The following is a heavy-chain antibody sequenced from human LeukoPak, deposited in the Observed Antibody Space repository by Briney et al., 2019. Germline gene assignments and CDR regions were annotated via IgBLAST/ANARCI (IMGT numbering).Heavy chain of an antibody. CDR2: IIPIFGTA. CDR3: ARDSRSYSDIFDY. Sequence: GASVKVSCKASGGTFSSYAISWVRQAPGQGLEWMGGIIPIFGTANYAQKFQGRVTITADESTSTAYMELSSLRSDDTAVYYCARDSRSYSDIFDYWGQGTLVTVSS. J-gene: IGHJ4*02. CDR1: GGTFSSYA. V-gene: IGHV1-69*13. D-gene: IGHD3-10*01.